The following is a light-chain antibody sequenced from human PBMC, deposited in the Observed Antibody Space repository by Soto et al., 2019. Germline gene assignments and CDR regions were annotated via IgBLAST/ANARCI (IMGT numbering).Light chain of an antibody. CDR2: AAS. V-gene: IGKV1-39*01. CDR3: QQSYSTPRT. CDR1: QSISTY. Sequence: DIELTQSPSSLSASVGDRVTITCRASQSISTYLNWYQQKGGKAPKLLIYAASSLQSGVPSRFSGSGSGTDFTLTISSLQPEDFATYYCQQSYSTPRTFGQGTKGDIK. J-gene: IGKJ1*01.